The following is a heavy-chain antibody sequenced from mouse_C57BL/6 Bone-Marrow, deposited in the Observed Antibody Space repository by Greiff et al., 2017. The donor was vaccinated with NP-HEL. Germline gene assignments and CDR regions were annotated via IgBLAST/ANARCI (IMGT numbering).Heavy chain of an antibody. CDR3: ARERMIDAMDY. CDR2: ISNGGGST. D-gene: IGHD2-3*01. J-gene: IGHJ4*01. V-gene: IGHV5-12*01. Sequence: EVKVVESGGGLVQPGGSLKLSCAASGFTFSDYYMYWVRQTPEKRLEWVAYISNGGGSTYYPDTVKGRFTISRDNAKNTLYLQMSRLKSEDTAMYYCARERMIDAMDYWGQGTSVTVSS. CDR1: GFTFSDYY.